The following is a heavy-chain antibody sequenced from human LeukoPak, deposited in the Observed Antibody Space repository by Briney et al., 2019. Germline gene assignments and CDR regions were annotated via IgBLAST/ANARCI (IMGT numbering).Heavy chain of an antibody. CDR1: GYTFTSFG. V-gene: IGHV1-69*04. Sequence: ASVKVSCKASGYTFTSFGISWVRQAPGQGLEWMGRIIPILGIANYAQKFQGRVTITADKSTSTAYMELSSLRSEDTAVYYCARAGSGAARDALDIWGQGTMVTVSS. J-gene: IGHJ3*02. CDR2: IIPILGIA. D-gene: IGHD6-19*01. CDR3: ARAGSGAARDALDI.